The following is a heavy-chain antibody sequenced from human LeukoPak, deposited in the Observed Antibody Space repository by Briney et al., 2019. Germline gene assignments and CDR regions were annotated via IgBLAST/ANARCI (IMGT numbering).Heavy chain of an antibody. Sequence: GGSLRLSCAASGFSFSSYGMEWVRQAPGKGLEWVSYINKNGESIYYADSVKGRFTISRDNAKNSLYPQMNSLRDEDTAVYYCVYGDNRGYWGQGTLVTVSS. V-gene: IGHV3-48*03. J-gene: IGHJ4*02. CDR3: VYGDNRGY. CDR1: GFSFSSYG. D-gene: IGHD4-17*01. CDR2: INKNGESI.